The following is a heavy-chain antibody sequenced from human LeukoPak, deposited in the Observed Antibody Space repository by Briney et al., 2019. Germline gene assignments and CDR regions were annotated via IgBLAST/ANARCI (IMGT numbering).Heavy chain of an antibody. V-gene: IGHV3-23*01. CDR3: AKGGAATMRDGYNYYYYYMEV. D-gene: IGHD5-24*01. CDR2: ISGSGGHT. Sequence: GGSLRLSCVGSGFTFNSYAMSWVRQAPGKGLECVSLISGSGGHTYYGDSVKGRFTISRDNSTNRLYLQMNSLRPEDTAVYYCAKGGAATMRDGYNYYYYYMEVWGRGTTVTVSS. J-gene: IGHJ6*03. CDR1: GFTFNSYA.